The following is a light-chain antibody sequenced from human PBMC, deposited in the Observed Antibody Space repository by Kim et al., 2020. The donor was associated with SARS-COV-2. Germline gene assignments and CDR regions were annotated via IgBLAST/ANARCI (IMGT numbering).Light chain of an antibody. CDR2: DAS. J-gene: IGKJ2*01. Sequence: SPGERATRSCRASEIVSSSYLGWYQHKRGQAPRLLIYDASDRATGIPDRFSGAGSGTDYTLTINRLEPEDFAVYYCQQYGSSPYTFGQGTKVDIK. CDR3: QQYGSSPYT. V-gene: IGKV3-20*01. CDR1: EIVSSSY.